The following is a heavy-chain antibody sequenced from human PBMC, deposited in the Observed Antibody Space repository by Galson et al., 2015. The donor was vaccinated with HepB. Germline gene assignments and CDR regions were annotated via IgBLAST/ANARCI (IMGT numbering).Heavy chain of an antibody. D-gene: IGHD2-15*01. CDR2: IIPSFGTT. Sequence: SVKVSCKASGGTFTTYAISWVRQAPGQGLEWMGGIIPSFGTTNYAWKFQGRITIIADKSTSTAYMDLSSLRSEDTALYYCARRTVVVRATQGPWYYYGMDVWGQGTTVTVSS. CDR3: ARRTVVVRATQGPWYYYGMDV. J-gene: IGHJ6*02. CDR1: GGTFTTYA. V-gene: IGHV1-69*06.